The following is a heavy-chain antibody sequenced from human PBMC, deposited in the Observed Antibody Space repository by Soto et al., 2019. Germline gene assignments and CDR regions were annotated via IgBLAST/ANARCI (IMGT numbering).Heavy chain of an antibody. CDR1: GYTFTSYA. CDR3: ARNYVTKREFYYGMDV. J-gene: IGHJ6*02. CDR2: INAGNGNT. V-gene: IGHV1-3*01. D-gene: IGHD3-10*01. Sequence: ASVKVSCKASGYTFTSYAMHWVRQAPGQRLEWMGWINAGNGNTKYSQKFQGRVTITRDTSASTAYMELSSLRSEDTAVYYCARNYVTKREFYYGMDVWGQGTTVTVSS.